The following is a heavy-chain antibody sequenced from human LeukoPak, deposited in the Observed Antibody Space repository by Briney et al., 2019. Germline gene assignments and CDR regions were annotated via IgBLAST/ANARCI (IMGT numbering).Heavy chain of an antibody. D-gene: IGHD6-6*01. J-gene: IGHJ4*02. CDR2: ISSSSSTI. CDR1: GFTFSSYS. Sequence: GGSLRLSCAASGFTFSSYSMSWVRQAPGKGLEWVSYISSSSSTIYYADSVKGRFTISRDNAKNSLYLQMNSLRAEDTAVYYCARDSGIAARSSRYFDYWGQGTLVTVSS. V-gene: IGHV3-48*04. CDR3: ARDSGIAARSSRYFDY.